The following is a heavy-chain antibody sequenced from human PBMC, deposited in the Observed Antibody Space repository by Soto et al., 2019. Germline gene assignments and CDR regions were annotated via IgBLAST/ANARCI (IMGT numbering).Heavy chain of an antibody. D-gene: IGHD4-17*01. J-gene: IGHJ4*02. CDR3: ARLYGDNDY. Sequence: EVQLVESGGSVVRPGGSLRLSCAASGFTFDDYDMTWVRQAPGKGLEWVSGITWNGGRTGYADSVKGRFTISRDNAKNSLYMQMNSLRAVDTALYYCARLYGDNDYWGQGTLVTVSS. CDR2: ITWNGGRT. CDR1: GFTFDDYD. V-gene: IGHV3-20*04.